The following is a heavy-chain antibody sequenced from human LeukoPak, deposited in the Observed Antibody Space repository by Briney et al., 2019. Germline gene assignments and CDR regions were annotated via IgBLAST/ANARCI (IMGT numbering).Heavy chain of an antibody. CDR1: GYTFTGYY. D-gene: IGHD5-18*01. Sequence: ASVKVSCKASGYTFTGYYMHWVRQAPGQGLEWMGRINPNSGGTNYAQKFQGRVTITADESTSTAYMELSSLRSEDTAVYYCARESGYSYGYMDYWGQGTLVTVSS. CDR3: ARESGYSYGYMDY. CDR2: INPNSGGT. V-gene: IGHV1-2*06. J-gene: IGHJ4*02.